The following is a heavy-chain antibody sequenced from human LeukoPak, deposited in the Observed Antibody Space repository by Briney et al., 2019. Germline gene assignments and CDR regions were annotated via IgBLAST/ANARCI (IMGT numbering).Heavy chain of an antibody. CDR1: GFTFSNAW. J-gene: IGHJ4*02. CDR3: TTDLYCSSTSCYKVY. D-gene: IGHD2-2*02. V-gene: IGHV3-15*01. CDR2: IKSKTDGGTT. Sequence: GGSLRLSCAASGFTFSNAWMSWVRQAPGKGLEWVGRIKSKTDGGTTDYAAPVKGRFTISRDDSKNTLYLQMNSLKTEDTAVYYCTTDLYCSSTSCYKVYWGQGTLVTVSS.